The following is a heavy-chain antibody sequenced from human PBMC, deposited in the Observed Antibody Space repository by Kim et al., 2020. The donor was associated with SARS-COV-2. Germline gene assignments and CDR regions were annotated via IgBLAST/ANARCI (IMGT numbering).Heavy chain of an antibody. D-gene: IGHD3-10*01. Sequence: GGSLRLSCAASGFRFSSSGMNWVRQAPGKGLEWVSGISGSGEITYYGDSVKGRFTISRDNSKNTLHLQMNSLTAEDTALYYCARGLANPPGDYWGQGILVTVSS. J-gene: IGHJ4*02. V-gene: IGHV3-23*01. CDR2: ISGSGEIT. CDR1: GFRFSSSG. CDR3: ARGLANPPGDY.